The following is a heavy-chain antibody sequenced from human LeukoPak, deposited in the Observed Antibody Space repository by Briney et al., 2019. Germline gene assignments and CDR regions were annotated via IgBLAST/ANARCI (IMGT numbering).Heavy chain of an antibody. CDR2: INPSNGGT. D-gene: IGHD3-10*01. J-gene: IGHJ4*02. V-gene: IGHV1-46*01. CDR1: GYTFTSHY. Sequence: GASVKVSCKASGYTFTSHYMHWVRQAPGQGLEWMGIINPSNGGTTYAQKFQGRVTMTRDTSTSTVYMELSSLGSEDTAMYYCARVTGASGSGFDYWGQGTLVTVSS. CDR3: ARVTGASGSGFDY.